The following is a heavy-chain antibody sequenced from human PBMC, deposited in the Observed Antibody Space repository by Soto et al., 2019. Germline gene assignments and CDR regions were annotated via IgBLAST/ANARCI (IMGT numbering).Heavy chain of an antibody. CDR2: IYFSGST. D-gene: IGHD4-4*01. CDR3: ASSNAWEVILAY. CDR1: GASINSGGYY. Sequence: SETLSLTCTVSGASINSGGYYWSWIRQLPGKGLEWIGYIYFSGSTYYNPSLESRVTISLDTSQNQFSLKLSSVTAADTAVYYCASSNAWEVILAYWGQGTLVTVSS. V-gene: IGHV4-31*03. J-gene: IGHJ4*02.